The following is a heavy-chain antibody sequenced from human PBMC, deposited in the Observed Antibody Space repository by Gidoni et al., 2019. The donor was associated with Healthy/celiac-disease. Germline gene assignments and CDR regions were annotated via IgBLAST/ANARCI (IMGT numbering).Heavy chain of an antibody. CDR1: GFTFSSYW. CDR3: ARDTGWELLGYFDY. V-gene: IGHV3-7*03. Sequence: EVQLVESGGGLVQPGGSLRLSCAASGFTFSSYWMSWVRQAPGKGLEWVANIKQDGSEKYYVDSVKGRFTISRDNAKNSLYLQMNSLRAEDTAVYYCARDTGWELLGYFDYWGQGTLVTVSS. CDR2: IKQDGSEK. D-gene: IGHD1-26*01. J-gene: IGHJ4*02.